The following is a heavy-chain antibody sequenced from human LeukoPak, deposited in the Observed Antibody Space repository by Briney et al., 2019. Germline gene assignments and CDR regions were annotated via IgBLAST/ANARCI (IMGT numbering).Heavy chain of an antibody. CDR1: GFTFSSYA. CDR2: ISYDGSNK. D-gene: IGHD6-6*01. CDR3: ARALTPSEYSSSSHWTYYYYYGMDV. V-gene: IGHV3-30*04. Sequence: GGSLRLSCAASGFTFSSYAMHWVRQAPGKGLKWVAVISYDGSNKYYADSVKGRFTISRDNSKNTLYLQMNSLRAEDTAVYYCARALTPSEYSSSSHWTYYYYYGMDVWGQGTTVTVSS. J-gene: IGHJ6*02.